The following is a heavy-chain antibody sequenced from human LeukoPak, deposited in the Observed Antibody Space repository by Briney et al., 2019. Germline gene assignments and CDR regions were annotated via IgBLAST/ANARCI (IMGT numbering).Heavy chain of an antibody. Sequence: ASVKVSCKASGGTFNSYAISWVREAPGQGLEWMGRIIPILGIANYAQKFQGRVTITADKSTSTAYMELSSLRSEDTAVYYCARDHEVDTVMVGPFDYWGQGTLVTVSS. J-gene: IGHJ4*02. CDR1: GGTFNSYA. CDR2: IIPILGIA. D-gene: IGHD5-18*01. CDR3: ARDHEVDTVMVGPFDY. V-gene: IGHV1-69*04.